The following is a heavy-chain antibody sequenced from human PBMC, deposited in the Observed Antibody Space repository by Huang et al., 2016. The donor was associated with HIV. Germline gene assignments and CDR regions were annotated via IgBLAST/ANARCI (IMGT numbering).Heavy chain of an antibody. Sequence: QVQLQESGPGPVKPSQTLSLTCTVSGDSISRGGYLWSWIRQSPGKGREWIGSMYYTGTTSYNPSLRSRVTMSVDTSKNQFSLRLTSVTAEDTAVYYCARDRITQCNGGRCYSDWSDPWGQGTLVIVSS. J-gene: IGHJ5*02. D-gene: IGHD2-15*01. CDR3: ARDRITQCNGGRCYSDWSDP. V-gene: IGHV4-30-4*08. CDR2: MYYTGTT. CDR1: GDSISRGGYL.